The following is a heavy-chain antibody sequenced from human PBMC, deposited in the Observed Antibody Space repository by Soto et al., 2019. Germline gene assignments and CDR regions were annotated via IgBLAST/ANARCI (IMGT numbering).Heavy chain of an antibody. D-gene: IGHD3-22*01. CDR2: VYYTGTT. CDR1: GCSLDSYY. CDR3: ARLGGYYQSLDT. Sequence: SGTPFPTCPVPGCSLDSYYWAWVPEPPGKGLEWIGYVYYTGTTTYSPSLKSRVTISVDTSMNQISLKLSSVTAADTAFYYCARLGGYYQSLDTWGQRTPVTVSS. V-gene: IGHV4-59*08. J-gene: IGHJ5*02.